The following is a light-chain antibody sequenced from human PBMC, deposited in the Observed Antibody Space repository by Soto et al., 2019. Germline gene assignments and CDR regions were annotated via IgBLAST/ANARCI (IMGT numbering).Light chain of an antibody. J-gene: IGKJ2*01. Sequence: EIVMTQSPATLSVSPGERATLSCRASQSLSRNLAWYQQKPGQAPRLLIYGASTKATGIPARFSGSESGTEFTLTISSLQSEDFAVYYCHQYNNWPYTFGQETELEIK. CDR3: HQYNNWPYT. V-gene: IGKV3-15*01. CDR1: QSLSRN. CDR2: GAS.